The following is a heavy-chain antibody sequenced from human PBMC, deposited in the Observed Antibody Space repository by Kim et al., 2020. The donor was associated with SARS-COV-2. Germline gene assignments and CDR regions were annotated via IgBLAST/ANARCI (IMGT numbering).Heavy chain of an antibody. J-gene: IGHJ4*02. D-gene: IGHD2-2*01. Sequence: PSLKSRVTISVDTSKNQFSLKLSSVTAADTAVYYCATIVVVPAAQTTFDYWGQGTLVTVSS. V-gene: IGHV4-39*01. CDR3: ATIVVVPAAQTTFDY.